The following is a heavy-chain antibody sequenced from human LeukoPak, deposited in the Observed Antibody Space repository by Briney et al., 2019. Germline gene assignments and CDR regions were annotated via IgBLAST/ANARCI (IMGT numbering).Heavy chain of an antibody. Sequence: PSVNVSCKVSGYSLADLSMHWVRQAPGDWRGWMGGFDPEHREAIYEQKFQGRVAMTEDTSTDTAYMELSSLRSEDTAVYYCAAGGIYSLLDYWGQGTLVTVSS. V-gene: IGHV1-24*01. J-gene: IGHJ4*02. CDR3: AAGGIYSLLDY. CDR1: GYSLADLS. CDR2: FDPEHREA. D-gene: IGHD1-26*01.